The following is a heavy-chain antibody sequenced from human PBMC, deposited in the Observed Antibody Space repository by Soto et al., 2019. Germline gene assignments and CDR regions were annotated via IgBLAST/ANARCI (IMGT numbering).Heavy chain of an antibody. CDR3: ASDPYYYASGY. J-gene: IGHJ4*02. D-gene: IGHD3-10*01. Sequence: PGGSLRLSCAASGFTFSDHYMTWIRQPPGKGLKWVSYISGSGTTIYYADSVKGRFTVSRDNARNSLYLHMNSLRAEDTAFYYCASDPYYYASGYWGQGILVTVS. V-gene: IGHV3-11*01. CDR2: ISGSGTTI. CDR1: GFTFSDHY.